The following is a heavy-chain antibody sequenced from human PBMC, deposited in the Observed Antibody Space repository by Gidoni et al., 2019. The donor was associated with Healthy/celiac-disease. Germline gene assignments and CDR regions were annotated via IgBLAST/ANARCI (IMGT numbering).Heavy chain of an antibody. J-gene: IGHJ3*02. Sequence: QVQLVQSGAEVKKPGASVKVSCKASGYTFTSYDINWVRQATGQGLEWMGWMNPNSGNTGYAQKFQGRVTMTRNTSISTAYMELSSLRSEDTAVYYCARVSELEPTYYDILTGNKNAFDIWGQGTMVTVSS. D-gene: IGHD3-9*01. CDR2: MNPNSGNT. CDR1: GYTFTSYD. V-gene: IGHV1-8*01. CDR3: ARVSELEPTYYDILTGNKNAFDI.